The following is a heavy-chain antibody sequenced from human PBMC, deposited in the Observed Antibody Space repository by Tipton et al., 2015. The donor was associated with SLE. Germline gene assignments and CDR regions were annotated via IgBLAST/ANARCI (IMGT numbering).Heavy chain of an antibody. CDR3: ARVDSGNLLFDH. Sequence: TLSLTCAVSGGSISSSNWWSWVRQPPGKGLEWIGEIYHSGSTNYNPSLKSRVTISVDTSKNQFSLKLSSVTAADTAVYYCARVDSGNLLFDHWGQGTLVTVSS. CDR1: GGSISSSNW. D-gene: IGHD1-26*01. V-gene: IGHV4-4*02. CDR2: IYHSGST. J-gene: IGHJ4*02.